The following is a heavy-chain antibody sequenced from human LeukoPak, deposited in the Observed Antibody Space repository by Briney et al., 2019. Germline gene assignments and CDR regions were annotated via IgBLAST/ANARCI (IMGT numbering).Heavy chain of an antibody. CDR1: GFTFSTYW. J-gene: IGHJ4*02. CDR3: AREYPASFDC. CDR2: ISNDGSNV. Sequence: GGSLRLSCAASGFTFSTYWMHWVRLLPGKGLVWVSRISNDGSNVGYADSVKGRFTISRDNAKNTLYLQMNSLTAEDTALYYCAREYPASFDCWGQGTLVTVSS. V-gene: IGHV3-74*01.